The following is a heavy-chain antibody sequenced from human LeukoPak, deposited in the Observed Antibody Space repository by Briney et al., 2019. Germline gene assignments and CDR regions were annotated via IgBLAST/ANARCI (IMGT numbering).Heavy chain of an antibody. D-gene: IGHD6-13*01. CDR1: GFTFSSYG. J-gene: IGHJ5*02. CDR3: AKGAYSPNWFDP. Sequence: GGSLRLSCAASGFTFSSYGMHWVRQAPGKGLEWVAFIRYDGSNKYYADSVKGRFTISRDNSKNTLYLQMNSLRAEDTAVYYCAKGAYSPNWFDPWGQGTLATVSS. V-gene: IGHV3-30*02. CDR2: IRYDGSNK.